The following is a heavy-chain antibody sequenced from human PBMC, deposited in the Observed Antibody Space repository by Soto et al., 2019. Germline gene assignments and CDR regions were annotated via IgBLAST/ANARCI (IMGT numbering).Heavy chain of an antibody. Sequence: SETLSRTCTVSGGSIGSYYWSWIREPPGKGLEWIGHIYYTGSTSYNPSLKGRVTMSIDTSEKQFSLKLRSGTDADTAVYYCARHYFDSSGYYFALGLDVWGQGTTVT. CDR2: IYYTGST. CDR3: ARHYFDSSGYYFALGLDV. V-gene: IGHV4-59*01. CDR1: GGSIGSYY. D-gene: IGHD3-22*01. J-gene: IGHJ6*02.